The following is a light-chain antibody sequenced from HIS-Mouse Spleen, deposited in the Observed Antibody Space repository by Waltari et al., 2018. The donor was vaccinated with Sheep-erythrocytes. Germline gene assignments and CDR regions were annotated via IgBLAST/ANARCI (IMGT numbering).Light chain of an antibody. J-gene: IGLJ1*01. Sequence: QSALTQPASVSGSPGQSITISCTGTSSDVGSYNLVSWYQQHPGKAPKLMLYEGSKRPSGVSNRFSGSKSGNTASLTISGLQAEDEADYYCCSYAGSISYVFGTGTKVTVL. CDR1: SSDVGSYNL. CDR2: EGS. V-gene: IGLV2-23*01. CDR3: CSYAGSISYV.